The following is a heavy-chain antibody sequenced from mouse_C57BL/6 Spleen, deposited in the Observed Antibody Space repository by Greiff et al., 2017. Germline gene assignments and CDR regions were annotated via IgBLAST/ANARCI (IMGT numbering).Heavy chain of an antibody. J-gene: IGHJ2*01. V-gene: IGHV1-78*01. CDR3: ARDDGDYEGYFDY. Sequence: VQLQQSDAELVKPGASVKISCKVSGYTFTDHTIHWMKQRPEQGLEWIGYIYPRDGSTKYNEKFKGKATLTADKSSSTAYMQLNSLTSEDSAVYYCARDDGDYEGYFDYWGQGTTLTVSS. CDR2: IYPRDGST. CDR1: GYTFTDHT. D-gene: IGHD2-3*01.